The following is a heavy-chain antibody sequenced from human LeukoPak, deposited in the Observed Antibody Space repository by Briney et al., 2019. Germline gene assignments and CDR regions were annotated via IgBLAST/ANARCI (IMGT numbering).Heavy chain of an antibody. Sequence: SETLSLTCTVSGGSISSSSYYWGWIRQPPGKGLEWIGSIYYSGSTYYNPSLKSRVTISVDTSKNQFSLNLNSVTAADTAVYYCARDVRPLLHAFDIWGQGTMVTVSS. CDR1: GGSISSSSYY. CDR2: IYYSGST. CDR3: ARDVRPLLHAFDI. V-gene: IGHV4-39*07. J-gene: IGHJ3*02.